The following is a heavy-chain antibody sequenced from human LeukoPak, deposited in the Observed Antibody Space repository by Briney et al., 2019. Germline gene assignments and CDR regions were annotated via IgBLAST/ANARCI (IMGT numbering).Heavy chain of an antibody. D-gene: IGHD3-22*01. CDR3: ARRRGGFRGWKDAFDI. J-gene: IGHJ3*02. CDR1: GGSFSGYY. CDR2: INHSGST. V-gene: IGHV4-34*01. Sequence: SETLSLTCAVYGGSFSGYYWSWIRQPPGKGLEWIGEINHSGSTNYNPSLKSRVTISVDTSKNQFSLKLSSVTAADTAVYYCARRRGGFRGWKDAFDIWGQGTMVTVSS.